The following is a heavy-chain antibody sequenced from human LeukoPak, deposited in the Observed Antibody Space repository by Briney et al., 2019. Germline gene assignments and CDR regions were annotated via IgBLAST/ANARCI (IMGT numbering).Heavy chain of an antibody. CDR2: INPNSGDT. J-gene: IGHJ5*02. Sequence: ASVKVSCKASGYTFTGYYMHWVRQAPGQGLEWMGWINPNSGDTNYAQKFQGRVTMTRDTSISTAYMELSRLRSDDTAMYYCARGQGYCGGDCYWFDPWGQGTLVTVSS. D-gene: IGHD2-21*02. CDR1: GYTFTGYY. V-gene: IGHV1-2*02. CDR3: ARGQGYCGGDCYWFDP.